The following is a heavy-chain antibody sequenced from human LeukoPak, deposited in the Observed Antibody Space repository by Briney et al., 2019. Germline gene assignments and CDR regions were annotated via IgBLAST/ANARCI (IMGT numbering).Heavy chain of an antibody. CDR3: ARVGSSQGGYYYYYYMDV. Sequence: SETLSLTRAVYGGSFSGYYWSWIRQPPGKGLEWIGEINHSGSTNYNPSLKSRVTISVDTSKNQFSLKLSSVTAADTAVYYCARVGSSQGGYYYYYYMDVWGKGTTVTVSS. CDR2: INHSGST. CDR1: GGSFSGYY. V-gene: IGHV4-34*01. D-gene: IGHD2-2*01. J-gene: IGHJ6*03.